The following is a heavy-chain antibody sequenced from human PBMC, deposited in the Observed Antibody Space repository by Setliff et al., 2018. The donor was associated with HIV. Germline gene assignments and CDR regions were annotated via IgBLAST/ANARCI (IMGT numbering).Heavy chain of an antibody. CDR3: ARVYDSTGYYFDF. D-gene: IGHD3-22*01. V-gene: IGHV4-34*12. CDR2: IFHSGNT. Sequence: SETLSLTCAVYGGSFSDYHWSWIRQPPGRGLEWIGEIFHSGNTNYNPSLRSRVTMSIDKSKKQFSLKVTSVTAADTAVYYCARVYDSTGYYFDFWGQGTLVTVSS. CDR1: GGSFSDYH. J-gene: IGHJ4*02.